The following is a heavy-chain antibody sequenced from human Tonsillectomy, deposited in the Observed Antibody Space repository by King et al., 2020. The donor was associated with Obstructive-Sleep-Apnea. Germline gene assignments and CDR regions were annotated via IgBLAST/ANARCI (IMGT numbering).Heavy chain of an antibody. CDR1: GFTFSSHA. CDR2: IIGIGGST. D-gene: IGHD4-23*01. Sequence: VQLVESGGGVVQPGGSLRLSCAASGFTFSSHAVTWVRQAPGKGLEWVSGIIGIGGSTYYADSVKGRVTISRDNSKNTLYLQMNRLRAEDTAVYYCAKMLAGGNSGFDSWGQGTLVTVSS. V-gene: IGHV3-23*04. J-gene: IGHJ4*02. CDR3: AKMLAGGNSGFDS.